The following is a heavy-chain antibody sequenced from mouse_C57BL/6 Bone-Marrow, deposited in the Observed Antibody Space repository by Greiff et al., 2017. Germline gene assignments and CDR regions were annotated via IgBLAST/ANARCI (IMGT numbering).Heavy chain of an antibody. V-gene: IGHV1-81*01. Sequence: VQLQQSGAELARPGASVKLSCKASGYTFTSYGISWVKQRTGQGLEWIGEIYPRSGNTYYNEKFKGKATLTADKSSSTAYMELRSLTSEDSAVYFCARENYCSSYYFDYWGQGTTLTVSS. CDR2: IYPRSGNT. CDR3: ARENYCSSYYFDY. CDR1: GYTFTSYG. D-gene: IGHD1-1*01. J-gene: IGHJ2*01.